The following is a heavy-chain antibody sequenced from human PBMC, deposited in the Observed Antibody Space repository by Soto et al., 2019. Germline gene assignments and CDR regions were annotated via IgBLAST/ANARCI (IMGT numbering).Heavy chain of an antibody. CDR2: ISDGGRFT. J-gene: IGHJ4*02. V-gene: IGHV3-23*01. D-gene: IGHD2-8*01. CDR3: ENSGPTNYFQY. Sequence: PXGALRISSATSGCTLISSAVNGLRQAPGKRLEWVSTISDGGRFTYYADSVKGRCTISRNDSKKTVFRQMHSLRAEDTAVYYCENSGPTNYFQYWGQGSRVTV. CDR1: GCTLISSA.